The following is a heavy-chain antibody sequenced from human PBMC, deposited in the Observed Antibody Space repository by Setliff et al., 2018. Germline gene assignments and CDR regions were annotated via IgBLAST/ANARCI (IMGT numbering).Heavy chain of an antibody. J-gene: IGHJ4*02. V-gene: IGHV4-59*01. CDR3: ARGDSRFDY. Sequence: PSETLSLTCAVYGGSFSTYYWSWIRQPPGKGLEWIGYIYYSGSTYYNPSLKSRVTVSVDTSKNQFSLKLSSVTAADWAVYYCARGDSRFDYWGQGTMVTVSS. CDR1: GGSFSTYY. D-gene: IGHD5-18*01. CDR2: IYYSGST.